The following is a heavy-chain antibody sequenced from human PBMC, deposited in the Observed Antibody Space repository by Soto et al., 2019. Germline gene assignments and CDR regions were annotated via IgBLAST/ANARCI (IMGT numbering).Heavy chain of an antibody. CDR2: INHSGNN. Sequence: QLQQWGAGLLKPSETLSLTCVVSGGSFSTYYYNWIRQSPGKGLEWIGEINHSGNNNYSPSLKRRVTMSFDTSKNQFSLKLTSVTAADTAVYYCARVGSNDWQVALDIWGQGTMVTVSS. CDR3: ARVGSNDWQVALDI. D-gene: IGHD3-9*01. J-gene: IGHJ3*02. CDR1: GGSFSTYY. V-gene: IGHV4-34*01.